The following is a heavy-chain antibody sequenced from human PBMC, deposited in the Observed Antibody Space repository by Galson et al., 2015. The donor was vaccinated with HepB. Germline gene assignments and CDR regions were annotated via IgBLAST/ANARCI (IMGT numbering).Heavy chain of an antibody. V-gene: IGHV3-53*01. CDR1: GFTVSNND. J-gene: IGHJ4*02. CDR2: MYIGGTA. D-gene: IGHD4-17*01. CDR3: ARVASTVTRNFDY. Sequence: SLRLSCAASGFTVSNNDMSWVRQVPGKGLECVSIMYIGGTAFYADSVQGRFTLSRDNSKNTVYLQMNTLRAEDTAVYYCARVASTVTRNFDYWGQGTLVTVSS.